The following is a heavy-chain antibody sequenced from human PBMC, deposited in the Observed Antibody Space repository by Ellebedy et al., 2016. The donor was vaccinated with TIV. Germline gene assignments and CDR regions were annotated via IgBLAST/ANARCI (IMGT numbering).Heavy chain of an antibody. J-gene: IGHJ6*02. CDR3: AKDWTPGYYYGMDV. CDR2: IGWKSDIL. V-gene: IGHV3-9*01. Sequence: GGSLRLXCATSEFTFEDYAMHWVRQVPGKGLEWVSGIGWKSDILGYVDSVKGRFLISRDNVKRSLYLHMNSLRLEDTGVYFCAKDWTPGYYYGMDVWGPGTTVTVSS. CDR1: EFTFEDYA. D-gene: IGHD3/OR15-3a*01.